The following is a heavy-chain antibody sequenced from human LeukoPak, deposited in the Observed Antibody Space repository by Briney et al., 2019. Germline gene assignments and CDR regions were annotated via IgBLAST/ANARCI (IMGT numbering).Heavy chain of an antibody. CDR2: ISAYNGNT. CDR1: GYTFTSYG. D-gene: IGHD4-17*01. J-gene: IGHJ5*02. V-gene: IGHV1-18*01. Sequence: GASVKVSCKASGYTFTSYGISWVRQAPGQGLEWMGWISAYNGNTNYAQKLQGRVTMTTDTSTSTAYMELRSLRSDDTAVYYCARAPDDYGDLNWFDPWGQGTLVTVSS. CDR3: ARAPDDYGDLNWFDP.